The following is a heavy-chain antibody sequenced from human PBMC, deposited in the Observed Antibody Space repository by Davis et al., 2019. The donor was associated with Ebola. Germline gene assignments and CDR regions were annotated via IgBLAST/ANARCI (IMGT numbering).Heavy chain of an antibody. J-gene: IGHJ5*02. V-gene: IGHV1-18*01. CDR3: ARDSLPYDSSGYQRWFDP. CDR2: ISAYNGNT. D-gene: IGHD3-22*01. CDR1: GYTFTSYG. Sequence: ASVKVSCKASGYTFTSYGISWVRQAPGQGLEWMGWISAYNGNTNYAQKFQGRVTMTRDTSTSTVYMELSSLRSEDTAVYYCARDSLPYDSSGYQRWFDPWGQGTLVTVSS.